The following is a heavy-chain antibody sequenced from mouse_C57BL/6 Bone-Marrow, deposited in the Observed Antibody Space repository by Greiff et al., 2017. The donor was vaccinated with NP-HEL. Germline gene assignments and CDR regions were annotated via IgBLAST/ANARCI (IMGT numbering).Heavy chain of an antibody. CDR3: ARVVGDYAMDY. CDR2: INPGSGGT. V-gene: IGHV1-54*01. Sequence: QVQLQQSGAELVRPGTSVKVSCKASGYAFTNYLIEWVKQRPGQGLEWIGVINPGSGGTNYNEKFKGKATLTADKSSSTAYMQLSSLTSEDSAVYFCARVVGDYAMDYGGQGTSVTVSS. J-gene: IGHJ4*01. D-gene: IGHD1-1*02. CDR1: GYAFTNYL.